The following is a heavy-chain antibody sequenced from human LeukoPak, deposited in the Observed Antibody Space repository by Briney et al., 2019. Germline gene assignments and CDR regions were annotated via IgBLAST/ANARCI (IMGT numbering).Heavy chain of an antibody. CDR1: VGTFSSYA. J-gene: IGHJ6*03. Sequence: SVKVSCKASVGTFSSYAISWVRQAPGQGLEWMGGIIPIFGTANYAQKFQGRVTITADESTSTAYMELSSLRSEDTAVYYCARASFNQYYYYYYMDVWGKGTTVTVSS. D-gene: IGHD1-14*01. V-gene: IGHV1-69*13. CDR3: ARASFNQYYYYYYMDV. CDR2: IIPIFGTA.